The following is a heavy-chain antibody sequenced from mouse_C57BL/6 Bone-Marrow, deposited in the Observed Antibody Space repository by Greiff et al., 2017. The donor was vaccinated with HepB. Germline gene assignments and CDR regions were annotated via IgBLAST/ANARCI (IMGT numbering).Heavy chain of an antibody. CDR2: ISSGSITI. Sequence: EVMLVESGGGLVKPGGSLKLSCAASGFTFSDSGLHWVRQAPEKGLVWVAYISSGSITIYYAVTVKGRFTISRDNAKNTLFLQMTSLMSEDTAMYYCARRYGNYETYYFDYWGQGTTLTVSS. D-gene: IGHD2-1*01. J-gene: IGHJ2*01. CDR1: GFTFSDSG. V-gene: IGHV5-17*01. CDR3: ARRYGNYETYYFDY.